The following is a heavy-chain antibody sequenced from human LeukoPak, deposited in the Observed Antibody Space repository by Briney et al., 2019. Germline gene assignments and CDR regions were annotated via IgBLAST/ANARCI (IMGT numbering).Heavy chain of an antibody. V-gene: IGHV3-23*01. Sequence: GGSLRLSCAASRFTFNSYAMSWVRQAPGKGLEWVSVIGGSNGITFYVGSVKGRFTISRDNAKNSLYLQMNSLRAEDTAVYYCARITFGGVIVKPKKSYYFDYWGQGTLVTVSS. D-gene: IGHD3-16*02. J-gene: IGHJ4*02. CDR1: RFTFNSYA. CDR3: ARITFGGVIVKPKKSYYFDY. CDR2: IGGSNGIT.